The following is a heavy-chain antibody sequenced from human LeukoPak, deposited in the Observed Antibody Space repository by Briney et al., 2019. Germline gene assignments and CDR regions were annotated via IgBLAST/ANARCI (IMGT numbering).Heavy chain of an antibody. CDR1: GGSIRSDY. CDR3: ARYSHYVRWFDP. V-gene: IGHV4-59*01. Sequence: SETLSLICTVSGGSIRSDYWSWIPQPTGKGLEWIGNINYGGSANFNPSLKSRVTISLDTPKNQFSLKLTSVTAADTAVYYCARYSHYVRWFDPWGQGTLVTVSS. D-gene: IGHD4-11*01. CDR2: INYGGSA. J-gene: IGHJ5*02.